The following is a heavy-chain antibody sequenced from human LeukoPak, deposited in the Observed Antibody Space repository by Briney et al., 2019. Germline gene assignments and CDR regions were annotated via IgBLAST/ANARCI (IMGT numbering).Heavy chain of an antibody. Sequence: GASVKVSCKASGYTFTGYYMHWVRQAPGQGLEWMGWINPNSGGTNYAQKFQGRATMTRDTSISTAYMELSRLRSDDTAMYYCARVWGFSMVRGVIAPFDYWGQGTLVTVSS. D-gene: IGHD3-10*01. CDR3: ARVWGFSMVRGVIAPFDY. J-gene: IGHJ4*02. CDR2: INPNSGGT. CDR1: GYTFTGYY. V-gene: IGHV1-2*02.